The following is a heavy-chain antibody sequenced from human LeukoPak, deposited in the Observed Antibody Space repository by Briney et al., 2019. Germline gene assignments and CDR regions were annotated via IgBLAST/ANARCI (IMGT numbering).Heavy chain of an antibody. CDR2: INHSGST. J-gene: IGHJ4*02. Sequence: SETLSLTCAVYGGSFSGYYWSWIRQPPGKGLEWIGEINHSGSTNYNPSLKSRVTISVDKSKNQFSLKLSSVTAADTAVYYCASGGYGDYVFDYWGQGTLVTVSS. V-gene: IGHV4-34*01. CDR3: ASGGYGDYVFDY. D-gene: IGHD4-17*01. CDR1: GGSFSGYY.